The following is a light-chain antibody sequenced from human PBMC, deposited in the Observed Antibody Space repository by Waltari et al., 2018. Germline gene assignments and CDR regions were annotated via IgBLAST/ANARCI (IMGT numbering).Light chain of an antibody. CDR2: EDT. V-gene: IGLV3-10*01. CDR3: YSSDSTGLRV. CDR1: ELPSKY. Sequence: SYELTQTPSVQVSPGRTARTTCSGHELPSKYAYRFQQKSGQAPRLVIYEDTKRPSGIPERFSGSSSGTVATLTITGAQVDDEADYYCYSSDSTGLRVFGGGTTVVVL. J-gene: IGLJ1*01.